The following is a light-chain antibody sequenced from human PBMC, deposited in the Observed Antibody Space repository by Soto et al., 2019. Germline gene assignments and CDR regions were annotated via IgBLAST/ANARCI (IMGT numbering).Light chain of an antibody. CDR3: QQDGSSPRYV. CDR2: GAS. V-gene: IGKV3-20*01. J-gene: IGKJ2*01. Sequence: EIVLTQSPGTLSLSPGERATLSCRASQSVSSSYLAWYQQKPGQAPRLLIYGASSRATGIPVRFSGSGSGTDFTLTISRLETEDFAVYYCQQDGSSPRYVFGKGTKLEIK. CDR1: QSVSSSY.